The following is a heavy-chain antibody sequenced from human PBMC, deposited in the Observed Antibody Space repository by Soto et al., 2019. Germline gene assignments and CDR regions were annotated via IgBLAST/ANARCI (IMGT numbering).Heavy chain of an antibody. CDR1: GFTFSSYG. D-gene: IGHD5-18*01. J-gene: IGHJ6*02. CDR2: ISYDGSNK. V-gene: IGHV3-30*18. CDR3: AKSPVIRYSYDLYYYGMDV. Sequence: SLRLSCAASGFTFSSYGMHWVRQAPGKGLEWVAVISYDGSNKYYADSVKGRFTISRDNSKNTLYLQMNSLRAEDTAVYYCAKSPVIRYSYDLYYYGMDVWGQGTTVTVSS.